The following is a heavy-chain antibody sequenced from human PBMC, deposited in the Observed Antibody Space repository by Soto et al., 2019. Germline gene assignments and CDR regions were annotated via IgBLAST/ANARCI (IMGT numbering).Heavy chain of an antibody. CDR2: IYYTGST. D-gene: IGHD1-26*01. Sequence: TLSLTCTVSGGSIISGGHYWTWVRQHPGKGLEWMGYIYYTGSTSYNPSLESRLTMSVDTSKNQFSLKLSSVTAADTAVYYCARSGSYLDYWGQGTLVTVSS. CDR1: GGSIISGGHY. J-gene: IGHJ4*02. V-gene: IGHV4-31*03. CDR3: ARSGSYLDY.